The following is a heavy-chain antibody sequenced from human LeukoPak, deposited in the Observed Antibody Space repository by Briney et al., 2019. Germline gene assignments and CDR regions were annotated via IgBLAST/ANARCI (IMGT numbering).Heavy chain of an antibody. CDR3: ARDPPFGSGWSQNHFDY. CDR1: GFTFDTYA. Sequence: GGSLRLSCIPSGFTFDTYAMHWVRQAPGKGLEWLALISYDGGNIYYADSVQGRFTISRDNSKNMLYLQMNSLRPEDTAVYYCARDPPFGSGWSQNHFDYWARGAMFTVSS. V-gene: IGHV3-30*04. J-gene: IGHJ4*02. CDR2: ISYDGGNI. D-gene: IGHD6-19*01.